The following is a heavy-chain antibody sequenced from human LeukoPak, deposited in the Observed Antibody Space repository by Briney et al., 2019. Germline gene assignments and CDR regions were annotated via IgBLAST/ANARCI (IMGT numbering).Heavy chain of an antibody. CDR1: GFTLTDHY. CDR2: ITSSGTTT. Sequence: PGGSLRLPCTVSGFTLTDHYMSWFRQSPGRGLEWISWITSSGTTTDYADSVKGRFTISRDNTKNSVYLQMSSLRADDTAVYYCARDPGNGDRYWGQETPVTVSS. J-gene: IGHJ4*02. V-gene: IGHV3-11*01. CDR3: ARDPGNGDRY. D-gene: IGHD4-17*01.